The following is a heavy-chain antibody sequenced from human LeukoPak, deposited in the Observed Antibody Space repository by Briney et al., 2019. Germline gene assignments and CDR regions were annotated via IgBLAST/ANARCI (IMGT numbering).Heavy chain of an antibody. J-gene: IGHJ4*02. Sequence: PGGSLRLSCAASGFTFSSYGMHWVRQAPGKGLEWVAVTWYDGSNKYYADSVKGRFTISRDNAKNSLYLQMNSLRAEDTAVYYCAREMFTAPGTGDYWGQGTLVTVSS. CDR2: TWYDGSNK. CDR1: GFTFSSYG. CDR3: AREMFTAPGTGDY. V-gene: IGHV3-33*01. D-gene: IGHD6-13*01.